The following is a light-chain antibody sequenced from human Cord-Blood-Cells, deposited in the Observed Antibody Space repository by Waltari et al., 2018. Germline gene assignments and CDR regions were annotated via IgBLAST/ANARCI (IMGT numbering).Light chain of an antibody. Sequence: QSVLTQPPSASGPPGQRVTISCSGSTPNTGRHCVYGYQQRPGTAPKLLIYRNNQRPSGVPDRFSGSKSGTSASLAISGLRSEDEADYYCAAWDDSLSGQVFGGGTKLTVL. CDR1: TPNTGRHC. CDR3: AAWDDSLSGQV. CDR2: RNN. J-gene: IGLJ3*02. V-gene: IGLV1-47*01.